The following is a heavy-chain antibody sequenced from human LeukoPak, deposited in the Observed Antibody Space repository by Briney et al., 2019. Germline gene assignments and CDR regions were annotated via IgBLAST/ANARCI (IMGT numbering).Heavy chain of an antibody. V-gene: IGHV4-30-4*01. CDR1: GGSISSGDYY. J-gene: IGHJ4*02. CDR2: IYYSGST. CDR3: AMYDILTGYPSPFDY. D-gene: IGHD3-9*01. Sequence: SETLSLTCTVSGGSISSGDYYWSWIRQPPGKGLEWIGYIYYSGSTYYNPSLKSRVTISVDTSKNQFSLKLSSVTAADTAVYYCAMYDILTGYPSPFDYWGQGTLVTVSS.